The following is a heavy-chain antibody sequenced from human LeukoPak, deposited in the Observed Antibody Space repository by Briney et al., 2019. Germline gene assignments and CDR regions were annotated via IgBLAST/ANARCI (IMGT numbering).Heavy chain of an antibody. V-gene: IGHV3-23*01. CDR2: VSNSGGST. J-gene: IGHJ4*02. CDR3: AKGYCVNDKCSNYDY. Sequence: GGSLRLSCAASGFTFNNYVMSWIRQAPGKGLVWVSVVSNSGGSTYYADSVKGRFTISRDNSKNTMYLQMNSLRAEDTAVYYCAKGYCVNDKCSNYDYWGQGTLVTVSS. CDR1: GFTFNNYV. D-gene: IGHD2-8*01.